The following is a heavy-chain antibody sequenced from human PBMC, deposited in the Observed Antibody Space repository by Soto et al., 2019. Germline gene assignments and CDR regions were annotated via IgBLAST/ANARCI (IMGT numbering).Heavy chain of an antibody. V-gene: IGHV1-24*01. Sequence: ASGKIXCRGSGYTLSVLSMHWVRPAPGKGLEWMGGFDAEDGETIYAQKFQGRVTMTEDTSTDTAYMELSSLRSEDTAVYYCATFHSWTDAFDIWGQGTMVTVSS. CDR3: ATFHSWTDAFDI. J-gene: IGHJ3*02. D-gene: IGHD1-20*01. CDR1: GYTLSVLS. CDR2: FDAEDGET.